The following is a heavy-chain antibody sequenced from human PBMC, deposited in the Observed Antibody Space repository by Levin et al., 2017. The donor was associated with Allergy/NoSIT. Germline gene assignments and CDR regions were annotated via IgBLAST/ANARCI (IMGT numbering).Heavy chain of an antibody. CDR2: ISGSAVTT. Sequence: GWSLRLSCAASGFTFSSYAMTWVRQAPGKGLEWVSTISGSAVTTDYADSVKGRFTISRDNSKNTLYLQMSSLRAEDTAVYYCAKDPYYYGSGSPRGWFDPWGQGTLVTVSS. V-gene: IGHV3-23*01. J-gene: IGHJ5*02. D-gene: IGHD3-10*01. CDR1: GFTFSSYA. CDR3: AKDPYYYGSGSPRGWFDP.